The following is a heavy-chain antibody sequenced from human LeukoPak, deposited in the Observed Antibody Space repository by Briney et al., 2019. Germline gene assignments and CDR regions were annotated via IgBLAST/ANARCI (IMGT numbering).Heavy chain of an antibody. CDR2: ISGSGGST. CDR1: GFTFSSYA. V-gene: IGHV3-23*01. D-gene: IGHD2-2*01. Sequence: GGSLRLSCAASGFTFSSYAMSWVRQAPGKGLEWVSAISGSGGSTYYADSVKGRFTISRDNSKSTLYLQMNSLRAEDTAVYYCAKVARYCSSTSCFLPDAFDIWGQGTTVTVSS. J-gene: IGHJ3*02. CDR3: AKVARYCSSTSCFLPDAFDI.